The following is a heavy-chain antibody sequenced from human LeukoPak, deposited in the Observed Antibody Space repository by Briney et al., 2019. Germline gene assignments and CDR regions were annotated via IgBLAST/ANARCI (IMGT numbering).Heavy chain of an antibody. V-gene: IGHV1-18*01. CDR1: GYTFNRCG. J-gene: IGHJ6*02. Sequence: ASVKVSCKASGYTFNRCGFSWVRQAPGQGLEWMGWISTYNGDTNYAQKVQGRVTMTRDTSTSTAYMELRSLRSDDTAVYYCARDDDYFDSNYHGMDFWGQGTTVIVSS. D-gene: IGHD3-22*01. CDR2: ISTYNGDT. CDR3: ARDDDYFDSNYHGMDF.